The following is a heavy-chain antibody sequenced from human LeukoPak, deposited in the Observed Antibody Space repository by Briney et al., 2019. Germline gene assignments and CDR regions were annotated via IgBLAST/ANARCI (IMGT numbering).Heavy chain of an antibody. CDR3: ARGMWVARSGFDI. D-gene: IGHD3-3*01. CDR1: DGSLYEYY. V-gene: IGHV4-34*01. CDR2: VSHGGGT. J-gene: IGHJ3*02. Sequence: SETLSLTCSVYDGSLYEYYWSWFRQSPGKGLEWIGEVSHGGGTNYNWSLESRVTISVDKSKNQFSLMVTSVTAADTAIYYCARGMWVARSGFDIWAQGTVVTVSS.